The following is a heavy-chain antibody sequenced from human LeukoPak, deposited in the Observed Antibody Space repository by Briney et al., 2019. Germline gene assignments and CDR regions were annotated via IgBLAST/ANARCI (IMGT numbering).Heavy chain of an antibody. V-gene: IGHV4-31*03. Sequence: SETLSLTCTVSGGSISSNGYYWGWIRQHPGKGLEWIGHIYYSGSTYYNPSLKSRVTMSVNTSKNQFSLKVRSVTAADTAVYYCARSRSGYYGDVDYWGQGTLVTVSS. D-gene: IGHD3-3*01. CDR1: GGSISSNGYY. J-gene: IGHJ4*02. CDR3: ARSRSGYYGDVDY. CDR2: IYYSGST.